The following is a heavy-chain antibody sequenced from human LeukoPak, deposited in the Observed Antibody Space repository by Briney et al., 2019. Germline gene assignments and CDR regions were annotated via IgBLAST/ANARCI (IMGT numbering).Heavy chain of an antibody. CDR1: GFTSSSDA. CDR2: ISGSGGST. Sequence: GGSLRLSCAASGFTSSSDAMSWVRQAPGKGLEWVSAISGSGGSTYYADSVKGRFTISRDNSKNTLYLQMNSLRAEDTAVYYCARGDSSGYSPRAFDYWGQGTLVTVSS. V-gene: IGHV3-23*01. D-gene: IGHD3-22*01. CDR3: ARGDSSGYSPRAFDY. J-gene: IGHJ4*02.